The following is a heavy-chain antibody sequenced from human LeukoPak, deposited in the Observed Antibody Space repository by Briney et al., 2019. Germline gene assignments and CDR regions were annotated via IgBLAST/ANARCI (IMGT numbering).Heavy chain of an antibody. V-gene: IGHV1-46*04. J-gene: IGHJ5*02. CDR3: ARAEERWTEDWFDP. CDR2: INPSGGSK. CDR1: GYTFTSYY. D-gene: IGHD4-23*01. Sequence: GASVKVSCKASGYTFTSYYMHWVRQAPGQGLEWMGIINPSGGSKNYAQKLQGRVTMTRDKATSTLYMEMSSLRCEDTAVYYCARAEERWTEDWFDPWGQGTLVTVSS.